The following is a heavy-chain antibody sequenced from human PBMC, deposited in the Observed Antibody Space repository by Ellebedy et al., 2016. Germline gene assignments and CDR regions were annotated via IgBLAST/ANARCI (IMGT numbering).Heavy chain of an antibody. Sequence: GGSLRLSXAAAGFTFGTYTMNWVRQAPGKGLEWVSSISSVVSYINYADSVKGRFTVSRDNAQNSLYLQMSSLRAEDTAVYYCAREIPGGTTDLDYWGQGTLVTVSS. CDR2: ISSVVSYI. D-gene: IGHD1-26*01. CDR3: AREIPGGTTDLDY. J-gene: IGHJ4*01. CDR1: GFTFGTYT. V-gene: IGHV3-21*01.